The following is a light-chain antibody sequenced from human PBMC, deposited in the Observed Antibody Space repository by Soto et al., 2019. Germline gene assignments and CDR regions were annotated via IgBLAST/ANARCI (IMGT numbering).Light chain of an antibody. CDR2: QTS. Sequence: EIVLTQSPATLSSFPGDRVTLSCRASQYINTRLAWYQHRPGQAPRLLIYQTSLRAAGIPARFSASGSGTDFTLTISDVQPEDFAVYYCLQYGTFPRTFGQGTKVDIK. CDR3: LQYGTFPRT. CDR1: QYINTR. J-gene: IGKJ1*01. V-gene: IGKV3D-11*03.